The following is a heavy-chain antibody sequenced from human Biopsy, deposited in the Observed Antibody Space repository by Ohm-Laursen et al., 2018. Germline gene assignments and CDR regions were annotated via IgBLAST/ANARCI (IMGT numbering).Heavy chain of an antibody. D-gene: IGHD2-15*01. CDR2: INSSGSTK. V-gene: IGHV3-11*01. J-gene: IGHJ4*02. CDR3: ARAVGIAAAPIDY. CDR1: GISFSRSA. Sequence: SLRLSCAASGISFSRSAMSWIRQAPGRGLEWVSDINSSGSTKYHAESVKGRFTISRDNAMNSVYLQMNSLRGEDTAVYYCARAVGIAAAPIDYWGQGTLVTVSS.